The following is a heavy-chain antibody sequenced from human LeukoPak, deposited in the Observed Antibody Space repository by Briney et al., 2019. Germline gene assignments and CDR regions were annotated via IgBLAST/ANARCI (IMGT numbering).Heavy chain of an antibody. CDR2: IGQDGGEK. Sequence: GGSLRLSCAASGFTFSNYWMTWVRQAPGKGLEWVANIGQDGGEKYYVDSVKGRFTISRDNAKNSLYLQMNSLRAEDTAVYYCARDQDKDYYYMDVWGKGTTVTVSS. J-gene: IGHJ6*03. CDR1: GFTFSNYW. CDR3: ARDQDKDYYYMDV. V-gene: IGHV3-7*01. D-gene: IGHD2-15*01.